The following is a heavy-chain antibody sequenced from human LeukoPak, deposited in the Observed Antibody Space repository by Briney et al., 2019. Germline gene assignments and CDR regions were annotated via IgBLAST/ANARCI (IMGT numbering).Heavy chain of an antibody. CDR2: ISHDETNK. J-gene: IGHJ3*02. D-gene: IGHD2-15*01. CDR3: AKSCFCRCCGCYFPSFDI. CDR1: GFTFYSYA. Sequence: GGSLRLSCATSGFTFYSYAMHWVRQAPGKGLEWVAVISHDETNKYYADSVKGRFTISRDNSKNTLYLQLNSLRAEDTAVYYFAKSCFCRCCGCYFPSFDIRGQGTKVTVSS. V-gene: IGHV3-30*04.